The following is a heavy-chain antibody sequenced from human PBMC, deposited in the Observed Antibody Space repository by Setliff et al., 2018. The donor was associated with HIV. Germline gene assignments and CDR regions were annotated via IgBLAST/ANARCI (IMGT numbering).Heavy chain of an antibody. CDR1: GFTFSSYG. J-gene: IGHJ5*02. D-gene: IGHD3-10*01. CDR2: ISGGGDST. CDR3: AKSGFGVVALGINNWFDP. V-gene: IGHV3-23*01. Sequence: GGSLRLSCAASGFTFSSYGMSWVRQAPGKGLEWVSIISGGGDSTYYADSVKGRFTISRDKSKNTLYLQMNSLRAEDTAVYFCAKSGFGVVALGINNWFDPWGQGTPVTVSS.